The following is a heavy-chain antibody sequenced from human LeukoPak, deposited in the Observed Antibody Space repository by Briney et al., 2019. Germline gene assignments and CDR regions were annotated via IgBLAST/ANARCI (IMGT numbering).Heavy chain of an antibody. J-gene: IGHJ3*01. V-gene: IGHV4-39*07. CDR1: GGSISSSSYY. CDR3: AREDIQPVLRYFDWFP. Sequence: SETLSLTCTVSGGSISSSSYYWGWIRQPPGKGLEWIGGIYTSGSTNYNPSLKSRVTISVDTSKNQFSLKLSSVTAADTAVYYCAREDIQPVLRYFDWFPWGQGTMVTVSS. CDR2: IYTSGST. D-gene: IGHD3-9*01.